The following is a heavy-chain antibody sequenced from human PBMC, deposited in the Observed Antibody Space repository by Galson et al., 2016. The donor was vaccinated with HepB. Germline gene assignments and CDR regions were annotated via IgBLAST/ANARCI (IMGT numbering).Heavy chain of an antibody. CDR3: AREESGRWGPGFDY. CDR2: IYYSGST. V-gene: IGHV4-59*01. J-gene: IGHJ4*02. Sequence: TLSLTCTVSGGSISSYYWNWIRQPPGKGLEWIGYIYYSGSTNYNPSLKSRVTISVDTSKNQFSLKLSSVTAADTAVYYCAREESGRWGPGFDYWGQGTLVTVSS. D-gene: IGHD3-10*01. CDR1: GGSISSYY.